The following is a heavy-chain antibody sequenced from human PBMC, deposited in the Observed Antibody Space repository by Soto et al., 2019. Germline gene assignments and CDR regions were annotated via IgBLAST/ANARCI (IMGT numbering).Heavy chain of an antibody. V-gene: IGHV1-18*01. D-gene: IGHD6-19*01. J-gene: IGHJ5*02. CDR3: ARTLYSTGWHLGMRNWLDP. CDR2: TSAYGGDT. CDR1: GYTFLNYA. Sequence: VQLVQSGAEVKTPGASVKVSCRASGYTFLNYAISWVRQAPGQGLEWMGWTSAYGGDTHYAQKFQGRVIMTTDTSTSTAYMGLRSLKSDDTAVYYCARTLYSTGWHLGMRNWLDPWGQGTLVTVSP.